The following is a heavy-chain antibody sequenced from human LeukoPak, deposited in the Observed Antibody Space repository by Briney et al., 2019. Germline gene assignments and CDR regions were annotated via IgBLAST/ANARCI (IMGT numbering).Heavy chain of an antibody. D-gene: IGHD6-13*01. Sequence: SETLSLTCAVSGGSISSSNWWSWVRQPPGKGLEWIGEIYHSGSTNYNPSLKSRVTISVDKSKNQFSLKLSSVTAADTAVYYCARENRIAADPETPWGQGTMVTVSS. CDR3: ARENRIAADPETP. CDR1: GGSISSSNW. J-gene: IGHJ3*01. CDR2: IYHSGST. V-gene: IGHV4-4*02.